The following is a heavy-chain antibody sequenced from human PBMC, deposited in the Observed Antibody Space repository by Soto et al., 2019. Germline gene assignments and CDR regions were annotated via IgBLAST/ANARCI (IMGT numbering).Heavy chain of an antibody. CDR1: GFAFFSYG. D-gene: IGHD3-10*02. J-gene: IGHJ6*02. Sequence: QVQLVESGGGEVQPGRSLRLSCAASGFAFFSYGMHWVRQAPGKGLEWVAVISFDGSTKSYADSVRGRFTLSRENSRSTLYMQMNSLRVETTAVYFCAKTLFEEFIDFFSGMDAWGQGATVTVSS. CDR3: AKTLFEEFIDFFSGMDA. V-gene: IGHV3-30*18. CDR2: ISFDGSTK.